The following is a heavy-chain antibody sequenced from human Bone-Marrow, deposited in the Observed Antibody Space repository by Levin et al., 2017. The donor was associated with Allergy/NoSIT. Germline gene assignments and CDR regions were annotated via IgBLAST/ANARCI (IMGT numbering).Heavy chain of an antibody. CDR2: IIPAIGQL. D-gene: IGHD5-18*01. CDR3: ARGEDTAMGQFHF. J-gene: IGHJ4*02. V-gene: IGHV1-69*10. Sequence: SVKVSCKASGSTFGSHGISWVRQAPGQGLEWMGGIIPAIGQLNEAHKFHGRVTITADQSTATAYMELSSLTSGDTAVYYCARGEDTAMGQFHFWGQGTLVTVSS. CDR1: GSTFGSHG.